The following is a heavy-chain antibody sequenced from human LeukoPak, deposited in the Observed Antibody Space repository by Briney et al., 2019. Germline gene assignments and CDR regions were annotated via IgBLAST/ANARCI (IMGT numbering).Heavy chain of an antibody. V-gene: IGHV4-34*01. Sequence: GSLRLSCAASGFTVSSNYMSWIRQPPGKGLEWIGEINHSGSTNYNPSLKSRVTISVDTSKNQFSLKLSSVTAADTAVYYCARGITMIEYWGQGTLVTVSS. CDR1: GFTVSSNY. D-gene: IGHD3-22*01. CDR2: INHSGST. J-gene: IGHJ4*02. CDR3: ARGITMIEY.